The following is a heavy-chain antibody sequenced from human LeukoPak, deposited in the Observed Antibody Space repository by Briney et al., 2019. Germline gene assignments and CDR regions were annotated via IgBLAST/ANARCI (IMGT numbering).Heavy chain of an antibody. J-gene: IGHJ6*04. D-gene: IGHD3-9*01. CDR2: IDQDGTEE. CDR3: ARGFDASYGMDV. CDR1: GFTVNTYW. V-gene: IGHV3-7*03. Sequence: GGSLRLSCAASGFTVNTYWMNWVRQAPGKGLEWVANIDQDGTEEYYVESVKGRFTIFRDNAKNSVLLQMNSLRADDTAVYYCARGFDASYGMDVWGKGTTVTVSS.